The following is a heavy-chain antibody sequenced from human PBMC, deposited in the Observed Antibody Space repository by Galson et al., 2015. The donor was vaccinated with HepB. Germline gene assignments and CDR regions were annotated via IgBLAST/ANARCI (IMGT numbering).Heavy chain of an antibody. Sequence: SLRLSCAASGFTFSNFSMNWVRQAPGKGLEWVSSISASSSYIYYLDSVKGRFTISRDNAKNSVYLQTNSLRAEDTALYYCARGASTKWWLDNWGQGTLVTVSS. CDR2: ISASSSYI. J-gene: IGHJ5*02. V-gene: IGHV3-21*01. CDR1: GFTFSNFS. CDR3: ARGASTKWWLDN. D-gene: IGHD1-26*01.